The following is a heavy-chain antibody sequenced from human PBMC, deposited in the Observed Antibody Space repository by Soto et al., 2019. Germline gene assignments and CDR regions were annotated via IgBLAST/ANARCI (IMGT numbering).Heavy chain of an antibody. J-gene: IGHJ4*02. CDR1: GGSISSCSYY. D-gene: IGHD3-10*01. Sequence: SETLSLTCTVSGGSISSCSYYWGWVRQPPGKGLEWIGSIYYSGSTYYNPSLKSRVTISVDTSKKQFSLKLSSVTAADTAVYYCARQRVLWFGDRLRGSRAFDYWGQGTLVTVSS. CDR2: IYYSGST. V-gene: IGHV4-39*01. CDR3: ARQRVLWFGDRLRGSRAFDY.